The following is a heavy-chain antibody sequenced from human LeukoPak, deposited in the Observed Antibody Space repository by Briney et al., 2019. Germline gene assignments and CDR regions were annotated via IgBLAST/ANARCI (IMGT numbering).Heavy chain of an antibody. V-gene: IGHV3-53*01. CDR3: ARVWELSFDH. D-gene: IGHD1-26*01. CDR1: GFTVSTDH. CDR2: SYSGGSR. Sequence: PGGFLSLSCAASGFTVSTDHMSWVRQAPGRGLEWVAVSYSGGSRHYAESVKGRFTISRDNSKNTLYLQMNSLRAEDTALYYCARVWELSFDHWGQGTLVTVSS. J-gene: IGHJ4*02.